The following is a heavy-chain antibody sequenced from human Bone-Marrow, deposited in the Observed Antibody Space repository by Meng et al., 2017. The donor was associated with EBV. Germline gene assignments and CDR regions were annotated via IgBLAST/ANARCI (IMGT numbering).Heavy chain of an antibody. D-gene: IGHD6-13*01. CDR1: GGPFSIYA. J-gene: IGHJ4*02. Sequence: VSLVQSGAEVQKPGYSVKVSCKASGGPFSIYAISWVRQAPGQGLEWMGGIIPIFGTANYAQKFQGRVTITADESTSTAYMELSSLRSEDTAVYYCARSHVGSSSWYEAWDYWGQGTLVTVSS. V-gene: IGHV1-69*01. CDR2: IIPIFGTA. CDR3: ARSHVGSSSWYEAWDY.